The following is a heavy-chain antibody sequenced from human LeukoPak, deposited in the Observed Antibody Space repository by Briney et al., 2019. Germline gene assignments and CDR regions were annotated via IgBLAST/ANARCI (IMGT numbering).Heavy chain of an antibody. CDR1: GFTFSSYS. D-gene: IGHD1-26*01. J-gene: IGHJ4*02. V-gene: IGHV3-21*04. CDR2: IGSSSSSYI. Sequence: PGGSLRLSCAASGFTFSSYSMNWVRQAPGKGLEWVSSIGSSSSSYIYYADSVKGRFTISRDNAKNSLYLQMNSLRAEDTAVYYCARDIPREEGYWGQGTLVTVSS. CDR3: ARDIPREEGY.